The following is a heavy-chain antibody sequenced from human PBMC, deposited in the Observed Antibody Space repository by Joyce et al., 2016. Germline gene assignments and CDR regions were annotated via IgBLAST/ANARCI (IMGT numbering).Heavy chain of an antibody. J-gene: IGHJ6*02. V-gene: IGHV1-46*01. CDR2: INPSGGST. D-gene: IGHD5-18*01. CDR1: GCTFTNYY. Sequence: QVQLVQSGAEVKKPGASVKVSCKASGCTFTNYYMHWVRQAPGQGLECIGIINPSGGSTNSAQKFQGRVTMTRDTSTSTVYMELSSLRSEDTAVYYCARDTARATGYYYYGMDVWGQGTTVTVSS. CDR3: ARDTARATGYYYYGMDV.